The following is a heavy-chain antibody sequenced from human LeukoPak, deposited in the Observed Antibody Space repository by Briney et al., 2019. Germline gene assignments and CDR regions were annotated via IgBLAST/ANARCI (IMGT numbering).Heavy chain of an antibody. D-gene: IGHD3-22*01. CDR3: ARDTPEGYDSSGYYFYLPFQH. J-gene: IGHJ1*01. CDR2: INTNTGNP. CDR1: GYTFTSYA. Sequence: ASVKVSCKASGYTFTSYAMNWVRQAPGQGLERMGWINTNTGNPTYAQGFTGRFVFSLDTSVSTAYLQISSLKAEDTAVYYCARDTPEGYDSSGYYFYLPFQHWGQGTLVTVSS. V-gene: IGHV7-4-1*02.